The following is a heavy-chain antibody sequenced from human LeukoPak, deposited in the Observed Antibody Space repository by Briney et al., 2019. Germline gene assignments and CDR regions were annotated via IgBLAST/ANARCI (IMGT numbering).Heavy chain of an antibody. CDR1: GYTFTSYY. Sequence: LGASVKVSCKASGYTFTSYYMHWVRQAPGQGLEWMGIINPSGGSTSYAQKFQGRVTMTRDTSTSTVYMELSSLRSEDTAAYYCARVGYYGSESYQTLDYWGQGTLVTVSS. J-gene: IGHJ4*02. D-gene: IGHD3-10*01. CDR3: ARVGYYGSESYQTLDY. V-gene: IGHV1-46*01. CDR2: INPSGGST.